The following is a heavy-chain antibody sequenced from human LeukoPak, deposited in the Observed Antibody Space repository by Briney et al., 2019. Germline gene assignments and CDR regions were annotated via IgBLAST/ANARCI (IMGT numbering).Heavy chain of an antibody. D-gene: IGHD3-10*01. CDR2: ISSSGSTI. CDR1: GFTLRSYV. V-gene: IGHV3-48*03. J-gene: IGHJ4*02. CDR3: ARDGSGIGNYFDY. Sequence: GGSLRLSCVASGFTLRSYVMNWVRQAPGKGLEWVSYISSSGSTIYYADSVKGRFTISRDNAKNSLYLQMNSLRAEDTAVYYCARDGSGIGNYFDYWGQGTLVTVSS.